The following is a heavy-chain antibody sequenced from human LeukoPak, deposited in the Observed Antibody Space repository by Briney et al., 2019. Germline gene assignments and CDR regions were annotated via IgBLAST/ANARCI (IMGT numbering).Heavy chain of an antibody. CDR1: GGSFSGYY. V-gene: IGHV4-34*01. J-gene: IGHJ6*03. D-gene: IGHD2-2*01. Sequence: PSETLSLTCAVYGGSFSGYYWSWIRQPPGKGLEWIGEINHSGSTNYNPSLKRRVTISVDTSKNQFSLKLSSVTAADTAVYYCARIPAATLFFYYYYYMDVWGKGTTVTVSS. CDR2: INHSGST. CDR3: ARIPAATLFFYYYYYMDV.